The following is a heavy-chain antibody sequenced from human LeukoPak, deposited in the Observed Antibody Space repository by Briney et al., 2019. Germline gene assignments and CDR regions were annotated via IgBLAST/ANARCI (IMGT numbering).Heavy chain of an antibody. CDR1: GGSISSSSYY. CDR3: ARHFSRGDSGYEDY. CDR2: IYYSGST. Sequence: PPETLSLTCTVSGGSISSSSYYWGWIRQPPGKGLEWIGSIYYSGSTYYNPSLKSRVTISVDTSKNQFSLKLSSVTAADTAVYYCARHFSRGDSGYEDYWGQGTLVTVSS. D-gene: IGHD5-12*01. V-gene: IGHV4-39*01. J-gene: IGHJ4*02.